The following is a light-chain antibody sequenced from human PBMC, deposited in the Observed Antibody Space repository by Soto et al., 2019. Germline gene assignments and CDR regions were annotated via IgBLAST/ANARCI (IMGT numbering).Light chain of an antibody. CDR2: AAS. Sequence: DIQMTQSPSTLSASVGDRVTITCQASQDISDYLNWYQQKPGKAPKLLIYAASNFQSGVPSRFSGTGSGTEFTLTISSLQPDDFATYYCQQYNAAVGQGTRLEIK. CDR3: QQYNAA. V-gene: IGKV1-33*01. CDR1: QDISDY. J-gene: IGKJ5*01.